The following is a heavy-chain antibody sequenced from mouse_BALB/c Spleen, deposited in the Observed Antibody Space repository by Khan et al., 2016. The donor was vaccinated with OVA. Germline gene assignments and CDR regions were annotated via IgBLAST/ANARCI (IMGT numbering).Heavy chain of an antibody. V-gene: IGHV2-6-1*01. Sequence: VQLKESGPGLVAPSQSLSITCTISGFSLTNYGVHWVRQPPGKGLEWLVVMWSDGSATYNSALKSRLTISKDNSKSQVFLKMNSLQTDYTAMYFCARQPYYHYNIMDYWGQGTSVTVSS. CDR2: MWSDGSA. J-gene: IGHJ4*01. CDR3: ARQPYYHYNIMDY. CDR1: GFSLTNYG. D-gene: IGHD2-10*01.